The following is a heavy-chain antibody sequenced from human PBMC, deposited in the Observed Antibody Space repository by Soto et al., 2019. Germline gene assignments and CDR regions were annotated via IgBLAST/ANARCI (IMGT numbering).Heavy chain of an antibody. J-gene: IGHJ3*02. CDR2: ISGYNGNT. CDR3: ARKDCSGGSCYLDAFDI. V-gene: IGHV1-18*01. Sequence: XSVKVSYKATGYTFTSYSINWVRHAPGQGLEWMGWISGYNGNTKYAQKFQDRVTLTTDTSTSTAYMELRSLRSDETAVYYCARKDCSGGSCYLDAFDIWGRGTVVTVSS. D-gene: IGHD2-15*01. CDR1: GYTFTSYS.